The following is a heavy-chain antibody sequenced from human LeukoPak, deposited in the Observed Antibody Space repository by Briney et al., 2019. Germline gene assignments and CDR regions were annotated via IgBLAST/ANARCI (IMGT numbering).Heavy chain of an antibody. Sequence: SETLSLTCAVYGGSFSGYYWSWIRQPPGKGLEWIGEINHSGSTNYNPSLKSRVTISVDTSKNQFSLKLSSVTAADTAVYYCASARRELDYWGQGTLVTVS. CDR2: INHSGST. V-gene: IGHV4-34*01. J-gene: IGHJ4*02. D-gene: IGHD1-1*01. CDR1: GGSFSGYY. CDR3: ASARRELDY.